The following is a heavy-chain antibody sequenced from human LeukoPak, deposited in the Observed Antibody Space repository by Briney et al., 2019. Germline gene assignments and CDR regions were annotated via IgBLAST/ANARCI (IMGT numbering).Heavy chain of an antibody. V-gene: IGHV3-23*01. CDR1: GLTFSTYA. Sequence: GGSLRLSCVASGLTFSTYAMTWVRQAPGKGLEWVAVISGSGSTTYYADSVKGRFTISRDNSKNTINVQMNSLRAEDTAVYFCAAGYSYAYFEYWGQGTLVTVSS. CDR3: AAGYSYAYFEY. J-gene: IGHJ4*02. D-gene: IGHD3-16*01. CDR2: ISGSGSTT.